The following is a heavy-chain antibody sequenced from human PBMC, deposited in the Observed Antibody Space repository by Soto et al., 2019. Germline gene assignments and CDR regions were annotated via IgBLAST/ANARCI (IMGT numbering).Heavy chain of an antibody. CDR3: AHSVPTTVTTSHFDY. CDR2: IYWDDDK. J-gene: IGHJ4*02. V-gene: IGHV2-5*02. D-gene: IGHD4-17*01. Sequence: QITLKESGPTLVKPTQTLTLTCTFSGFSLSTSGVVVGWIRQPPGKALEWLALIYWDDDKRYSPSLKSRLTITKDTSKNQVVLTMTNMDPVDTATYYCAHSVPTTVTTSHFDYWGQGTLVTVSS. CDR1: GFSLSTSGVV.